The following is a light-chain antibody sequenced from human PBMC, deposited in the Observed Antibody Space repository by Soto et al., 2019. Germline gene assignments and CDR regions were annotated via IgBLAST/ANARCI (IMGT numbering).Light chain of an antibody. CDR2: SNN. CDR1: SSNIGTNT. CDR3: ASWDVSLVV. J-gene: IGLJ2*01. Sequence: QSVLTQPPSASGTPGQRVTISCSGSSSNIGTNTVIWYQQLPGTAPKLRIYSNNQRPSGVPDRFSGSKSGTSASLAISGLQSEDEGDYYCASWDVSLVVFGGGTKLTVL. V-gene: IGLV1-44*01.